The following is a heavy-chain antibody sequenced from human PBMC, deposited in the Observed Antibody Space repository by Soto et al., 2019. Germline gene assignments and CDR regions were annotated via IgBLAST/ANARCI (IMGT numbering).Heavy chain of an antibody. Sequence: SETLSLTCTVSCGSISSGGYYWSWIRQHPGKGLEWIGYIYYSGSTYYNPSLKSRVTISVDTSKNQFSLKLSSVTAADTAVYYCARVGYSYGPPRWYYYGMDVWGQGTTVTVSS. CDR2: IYYSGST. CDR1: CGSISSGGYY. J-gene: IGHJ6*02. V-gene: IGHV4-31*03. CDR3: ARVGYSYGPPRWYYYGMDV. D-gene: IGHD5-18*01.